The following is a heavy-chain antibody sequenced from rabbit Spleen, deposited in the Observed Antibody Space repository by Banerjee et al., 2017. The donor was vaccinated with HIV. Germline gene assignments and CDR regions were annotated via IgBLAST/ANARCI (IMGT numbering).Heavy chain of an antibody. Sequence: QEQLEESGGGLVQPGGSLKLSCKASGFTLSSYYMNWVRQAPGKGLELIAWIYTRDGSTYYASWAKGRLTISRSSSTTVTLQMTSLTAADTATYFCARDLTGVIGWNFGWWGPGTLVTVS. CDR3: ARDLTGVIGWNFGW. J-gene: IGHJ4*01. D-gene: IGHD1-1*01. CDR1: GFTLSSYYM. CDR2: IYTRDGST. V-gene: IGHV1S45*01.